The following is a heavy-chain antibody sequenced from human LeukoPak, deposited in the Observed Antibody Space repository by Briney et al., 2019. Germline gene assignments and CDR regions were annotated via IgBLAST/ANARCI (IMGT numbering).Heavy chain of an antibody. CDR3: ARLSPPGRTWFDP. CDR1: GYSFTSYW. Sequence: KRGESLKISCKGSGYSFTSYWIGWVRQMPGKGLEWMGITYPGDSDTRYSPSFQGQVTISADKSISPAYLQWSSLKASDTAMYYCARLSPPGRTWFDPWGQGTLVTVSS. CDR2: TYPGDSDT. J-gene: IGHJ5*02. V-gene: IGHV5-51*01.